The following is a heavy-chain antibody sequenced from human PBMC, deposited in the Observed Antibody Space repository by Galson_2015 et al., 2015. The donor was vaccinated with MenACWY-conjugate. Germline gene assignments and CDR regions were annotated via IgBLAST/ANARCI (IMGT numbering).Heavy chain of an antibody. CDR3: ARKSQTRAPHYFDY. J-gene: IGHJ4*02. Sequence: SLRLSCAASGFTFSSYSMTWVRQAPGKGLEWVSFISSDSSTIYYAASVKGRFTISRDKAKNSLSLQMNSLRAEDTAVYYCARKSQTRAPHYFDYWGQGTLVTVSS. V-gene: IGHV3-48*01. CDR2: ISSDSSTI. CDR1: GFTFSSYS.